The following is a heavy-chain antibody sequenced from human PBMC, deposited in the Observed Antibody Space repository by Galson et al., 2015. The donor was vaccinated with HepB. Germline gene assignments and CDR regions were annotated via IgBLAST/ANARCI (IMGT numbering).Heavy chain of an antibody. D-gene: IGHD2-2*01. Sequence: SLRLSCAASGFTFSSYWMSWVRQAPGKGLEWVANIKPDGSEKYYVDSVKGRFTISRDNAKNSLYLQMNSLRAEDTAVYYCGCSSTSWYDAFDIWGQGTMVTVSS. CDR2: IKPDGSEK. J-gene: IGHJ3*02. V-gene: IGHV3-7*01. CDR1: GFTFSSYW. CDR3: GCSSTSWYDAFDI.